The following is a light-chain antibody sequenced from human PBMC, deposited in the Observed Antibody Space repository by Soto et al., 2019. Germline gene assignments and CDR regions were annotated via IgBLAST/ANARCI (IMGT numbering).Light chain of an antibody. CDR1: SSDVGGYNY. Sequence: QSALTQPASVSGSPGQSSTLSCTGTSSDVGGYNYVSWYQQHPGKAPKLMIYDVSNRPSGVSNRFSGSKSGNTASLTISGLQDEDEADYYCSSYPSSSTLVFGGGTKLTVL. J-gene: IGLJ2*01. CDR2: DVS. V-gene: IGLV2-14*01. CDR3: SSYPSSSTLV.